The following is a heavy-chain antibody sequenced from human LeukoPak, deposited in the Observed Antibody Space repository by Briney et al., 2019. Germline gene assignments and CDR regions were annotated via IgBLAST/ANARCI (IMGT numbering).Heavy chain of an antibody. D-gene: IGHD3-10*01. Sequence: PGESLKISCKGSGYSFTSYWIGWVRQMPGKGLEWMGIIYPGDSDTRYSPSFQGQVTISADKSISTAYLQWSSLKASDTAMYYCARWDFGELLYGNWVDPWGQGTLVTVSS. CDR1: GYSFTSYW. J-gene: IGHJ5*02. CDR2: IYPGDSDT. CDR3: ARWDFGELLYGNWVDP. V-gene: IGHV5-51*01.